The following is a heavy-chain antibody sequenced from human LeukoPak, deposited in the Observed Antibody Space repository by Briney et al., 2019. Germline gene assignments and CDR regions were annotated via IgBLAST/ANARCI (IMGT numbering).Heavy chain of an antibody. CDR2: INHSGST. CDR3: ARGGSLRFLDY. Sequence: PSQTLSLTCTVSGGSISSGGYYWSWIRQPPGKGLEWIGEINHSGSTNYNPSLKSRVTISVDTSKNQFSLKLSSVTAADTAVYYCARGGSLRFLDYWGQGTLVTVSS. D-gene: IGHD3-3*01. CDR1: GGSISSGGYY. J-gene: IGHJ4*02. V-gene: IGHV4-30-2*01.